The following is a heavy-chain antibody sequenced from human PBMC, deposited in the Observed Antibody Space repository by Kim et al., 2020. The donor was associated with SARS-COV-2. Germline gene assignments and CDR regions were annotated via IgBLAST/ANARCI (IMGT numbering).Heavy chain of an antibody. V-gene: IGHV3-9*01. J-gene: IGHJ2*01. D-gene: IGHD3-10*01. Sequence: GGSLRLSCAASGGTFDDYAMHWVRQAPGKGLEWVSGISWNRGSIGYADSVKGRFTISRDNAKNSLYLQMNSLRAEDTALYYCAKEAPYYYGSGSQTYWYFDLWGRGTLVTVSS. CDR2: ISWNRGSI. CDR3: AKEAPYYYGSGSQTYWYFDL. CDR1: GGTFDDYA.